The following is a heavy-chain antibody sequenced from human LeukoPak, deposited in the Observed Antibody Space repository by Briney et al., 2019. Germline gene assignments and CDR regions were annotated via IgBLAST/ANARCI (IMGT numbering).Heavy chain of an antibody. D-gene: IGHD4-17*01. J-gene: IGHJ4*02. CDR2: ISSSSGYI. CDR3: GRDLPTVTSIDY. CDR1: GFTFSSYE. V-gene: IGHV3-21*05. Sequence: GGSLRLSCAASGFTFSSYEMNWVRQAPGKGLEWVSYISSSSGYIFYADSVKGRFTISRDNAKNSLYLQMNSLRAEDTAVYYCGRDLPTVTSIDYWGQGTLVTVSS.